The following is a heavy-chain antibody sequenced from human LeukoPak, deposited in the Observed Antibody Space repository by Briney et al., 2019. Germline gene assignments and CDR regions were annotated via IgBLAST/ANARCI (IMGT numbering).Heavy chain of an antibody. CDR3: AKVQSSGWYDAFDN. J-gene: IGHJ3*02. CDR1: GFIFDDYA. V-gene: IGHV3-9*01. D-gene: IGHD6-19*01. Sequence: GGSLRLSCAASGFIFDDYAMHWVRQAPGKGLEWVSGISWNSGSIGYADSVKGRFTISRDNAKNSLYLQMNNLRAEDTALYYCAKVQSSGWYDAFDNWGQGTMVTVSS. CDR2: ISWNSGSI.